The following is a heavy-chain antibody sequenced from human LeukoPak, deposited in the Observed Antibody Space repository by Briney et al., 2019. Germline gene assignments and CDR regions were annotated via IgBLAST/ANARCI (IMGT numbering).Heavy chain of an antibody. J-gene: IGHJ4*02. D-gene: IGHD3-22*01. CDR2: IIPILGIA. Sequence: GASVKVSCKASGYTFINYDINWVRQATGQGLEWMGRIIPILGIANYAQKFQGRVTITADKSTSTAYMELSSLRSEDTAVYYCASPYDSSGPLDYWGQGTLVTVSS. CDR3: ASPYDSSGPLDY. V-gene: IGHV1-69*04. CDR1: GYTFINYD.